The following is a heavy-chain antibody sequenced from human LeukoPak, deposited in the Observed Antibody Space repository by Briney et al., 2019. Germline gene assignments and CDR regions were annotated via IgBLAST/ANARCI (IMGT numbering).Heavy chain of an antibody. J-gene: IGHJ4*02. CDR3: ARSKSYSSGWTDFDC. V-gene: IGHV3-13*01. CDR2: IGTAGNT. CDR1: GFTFSSHD. Sequence: GGSLRLSCAASGFTFSSHDMHWVRQPTGKGLEWVSVIGTAGNTYYTDSVKGRFTISRENAKNSLYLQMDNLRAEDTAVYYCARSKSYSSGWTDFDCWGQGTLVTASS. D-gene: IGHD6-19*01.